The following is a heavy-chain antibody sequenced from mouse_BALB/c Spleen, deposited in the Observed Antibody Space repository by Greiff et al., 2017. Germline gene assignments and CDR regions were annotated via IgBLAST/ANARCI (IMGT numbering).Heavy chain of an antibody. CDR2: INPGSGGT. J-gene: IGHJ2*01. CDR3: ARRDGNWGTNYFDY. Sequence: VQLQQSGAELVRPGTSVKVSCKASGYAFTNYLIEWVKQRPGQGLEWIGVINPGSGGTNYNEKFKGKATLTADKSSSTAYMQLSSLTSDDSAVYFCARRDGNWGTNYFDYWGQGTTLTVSS. CDR1: GYAFTNYL. D-gene: IGHD2-1*01. V-gene: IGHV1-54*01.